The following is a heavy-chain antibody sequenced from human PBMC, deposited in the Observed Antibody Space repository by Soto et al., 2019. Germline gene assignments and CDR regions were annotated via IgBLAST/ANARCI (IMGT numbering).Heavy chain of an antibody. CDR2: ISWNSGNI. J-gene: IGHJ4*02. CDR3: ARESPSSQWLPTRYFDY. CDR1: GFSFDGYA. V-gene: IGHV3-9*01. D-gene: IGHD6-19*01. Sequence: SLRLSCAASGFSFDGYAMNWVRQPPGKRLEWVSGISWNSGNIDDADSVRGRFTISRDNAKNSLFLQMNSLREEDTAVYYFARESPSSQWLPTRYFDYWGQGTLVTVSS.